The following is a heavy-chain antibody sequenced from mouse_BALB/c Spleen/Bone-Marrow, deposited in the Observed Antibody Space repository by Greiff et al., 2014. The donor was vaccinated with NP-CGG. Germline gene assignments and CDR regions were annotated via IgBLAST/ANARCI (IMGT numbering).Heavy chain of an antibody. V-gene: IGHV2-2*02. Sequence: VQLVESGPGLVQPSQSLSITCTVSGFSLTSYGVHWVRQSPGKGLEWLGVIWSGGSTDYNAAFISRLSISKDNSKSQVFFKMNSLQANDTAIYYCARTIHYYGYGFAYWGQGTLVTVSA. CDR2: IWSGGST. D-gene: IGHD1-2*01. J-gene: IGHJ3*01. CDR3: ARTIHYYGYGFAY. CDR1: GFSLTSYG.